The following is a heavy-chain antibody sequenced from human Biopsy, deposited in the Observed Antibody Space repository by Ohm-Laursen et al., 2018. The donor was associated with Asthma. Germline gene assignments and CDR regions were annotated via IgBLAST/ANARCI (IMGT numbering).Heavy chain of an antibody. Sequence: SASPSCKSLGGTFNTYVIGWVRHAPGQGLEWMGGINFVFGTTTYPQKFQDRVTITADDSTSTVYMELSSLRTEDTAVYYCARKAGSCISRTCYSLDFWGQGTLVTVSS. CDR3: ARKAGSCISRTCYSLDF. CDR2: INFVFGTT. J-gene: IGHJ4*02. CDR1: GGTFNTYV. V-gene: IGHV1-69*01. D-gene: IGHD2-2*01.